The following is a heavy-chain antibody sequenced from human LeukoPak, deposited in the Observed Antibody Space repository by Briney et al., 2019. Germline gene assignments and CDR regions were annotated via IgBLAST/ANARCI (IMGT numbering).Heavy chain of an antibody. CDR2: IIPIFGTA. V-gene: IGHV1-69*13. D-gene: IGHD3-10*01. CDR1: GGTFSSYA. Sequence: SVKVSCTASGGTFSSYAISWVRQAPGQGLEWMGGIIPIFGTANYAQKFQGRVTITADESTSTAYMELSSLRSEDTAVYYCARDLRGYYGSGSPGHDAFDIWGQGTMVTVSS. J-gene: IGHJ3*02. CDR3: ARDLRGYYGSGSPGHDAFDI.